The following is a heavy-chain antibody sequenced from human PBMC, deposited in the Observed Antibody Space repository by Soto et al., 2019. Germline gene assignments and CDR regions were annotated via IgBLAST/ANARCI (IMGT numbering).Heavy chain of an antibody. CDR3: ARKTTVTTTMGYYYYGMDV. J-gene: IGHJ6*02. CDR1: GFSLSTSGMC. Sequence: SGPTLVNPTQTLTLTCTFSGFSLSTSGMCVSWIRQPPGKALEWLALIDWDDDKYYSTSLKTRLTISKDTSKNQVVLTMTNMDPVDTATYYCARKTTVTTTMGYYYYGMDVWGQGTTVTVSS. CDR2: IDWDDDK. V-gene: IGHV2-70*01. D-gene: IGHD4-17*01.